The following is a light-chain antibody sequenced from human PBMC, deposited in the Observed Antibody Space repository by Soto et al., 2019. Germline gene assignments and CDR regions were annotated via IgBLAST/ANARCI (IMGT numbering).Light chain of an antibody. V-gene: IGLV2-11*01. CDR3: CSYADSYTYV. Sequence: QSALTQPRSVSGSPGQSVTISCTGTSSDVGGYNYVSWYQQHPGKAPKVMIYDVSKRPSGVPDRFSGSKSGNTASLAISGLQAEDEADFYCCSYADSYTYVFGTGTKVTVL. CDR2: DVS. J-gene: IGLJ1*01. CDR1: SSDVGGYNY.